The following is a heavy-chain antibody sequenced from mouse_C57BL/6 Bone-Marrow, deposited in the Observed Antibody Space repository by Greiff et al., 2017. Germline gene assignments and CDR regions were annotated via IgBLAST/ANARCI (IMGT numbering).Heavy chain of an antibody. V-gene: IGHV1-5*01. CDR1: GYTFTSYW. CDR2: IYPGNSDT. J-gene: IGHJ2*01. Sequence: EVQLQQSGTVLARPGASVKMSCKTSGYTFTSYWMHWVKQRPGQGLEWIGAIYPGNSDTSYNQKFKGKAKLTAVTSASTAYMELSSLTNEDSAVYYCTRRPVTTVVAKDYWGQGTTLTVSS. D-gene: IGHD1-1*01. CDR3: TRRPVTTVVAKDY.